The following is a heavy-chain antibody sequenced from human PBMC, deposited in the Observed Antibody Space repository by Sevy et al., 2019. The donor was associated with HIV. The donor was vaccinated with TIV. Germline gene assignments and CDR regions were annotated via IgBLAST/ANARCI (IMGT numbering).Heavy chain of an antibody. D-gene: IGHD3-3*01. Sequence: GGSLRLSCAASGFTFSNAWTSWVRQAPGKGLEWVGRIKSKTDGGTTDYAAPVKGRFTFSRDDSKNTLYLQMNSLKTEDTAVYYCTTITGRFLEWLGPFDYWGQGVLVTVSS. V-gene: IGHV3-15*01. CDR2: IKSKTDGGTT. CDR3: TTITGRFLEWLGPFDY. J-gene: IGHJ4*02. CDR1: GFTFSNAW.